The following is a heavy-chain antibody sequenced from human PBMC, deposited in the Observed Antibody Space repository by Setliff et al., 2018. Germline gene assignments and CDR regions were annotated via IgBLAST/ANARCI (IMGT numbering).Heavy chain of an antibody. J-gene: IGHJ6*03. CDR2: IYQNGIT. CDR3: VRMSGFLYMDV. Sequence: SETLSLTCSVSGASISTTYYYWDWIRQSPEKGLEWIGTIYQNGITYYNPSVKSRVTISVDKSKNQFSLKLSSVTAADTAVYYCVRMSGFLYMDVWGKGTTVTVSS. CDR1: GASISTTYYY. D-gene: IGHD3-3*01. V-gene: IGHV4-39*07.